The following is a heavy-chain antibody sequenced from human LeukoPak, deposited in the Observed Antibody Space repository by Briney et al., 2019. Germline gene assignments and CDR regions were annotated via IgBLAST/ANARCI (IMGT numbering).Heavy chain of an antibody. Sequence: ASVKVSCKASGYSFTSYGITWVRQAPGQGLEWMGWISTYDGNANYAQKLQGRVTITTDTSTITAYMELRSLRSDDTAVYYCARAPSGFTYGPGDHWGQGTLVTVSS. CDR1: GYSFTSYG. CDR3: ARAPSGFTYGPGDH. CDR2: ISTYDGNA. D-gene: IGHD5-18*01. V-gene: IGHV1-18*01. J-gene: IGHJ4*02.